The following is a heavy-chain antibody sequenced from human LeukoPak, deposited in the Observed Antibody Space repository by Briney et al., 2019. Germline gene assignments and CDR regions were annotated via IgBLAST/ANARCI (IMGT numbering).Heavy chain of an antibody. V-gene: IGHV1-8*03. Sequence: ASVKVSCKASGYTFTGYYMHWVRQAPGQGLEWMGWMNPKSGNTGYAQKFRGRVTITRNTSISTAYMEVSSLRYEDTAVYYCARRAVDNSYYYYMDVWGKGTTVTVSS. J-gene: IGHJ6*03. CDR2: MNPKSGNT. CDR1: GYTFTGYY. D-gene: IGHD6-19*01. CDR3: ARRAVDNSYYYYMDV.